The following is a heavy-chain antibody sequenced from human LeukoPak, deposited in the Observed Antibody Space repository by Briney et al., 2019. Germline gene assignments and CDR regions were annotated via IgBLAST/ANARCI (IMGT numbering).Heavy chain of an antibody. CDR3: AELGITMIGGV. D-gene: IGHD3-10*02. Sequence: GGSLRLSCAASGFTFDDYAMHWVRQAPGKGLEWVSAISGSGGSTYYADSVKGRFTISRDNSKNTLYLQMNSLRAEDTAVYYCAELGITMIGGVWGKGTTVTISS. CDR1: GFTFDDYA. V-gene: IGHV3-23*01. CDR2: ISGSGGST. J-gene: IGHJ6*04.